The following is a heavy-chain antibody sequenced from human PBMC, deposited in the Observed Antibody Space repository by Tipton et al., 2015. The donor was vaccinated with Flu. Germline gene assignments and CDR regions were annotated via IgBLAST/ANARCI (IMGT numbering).Heavy chain of an antibody. J-gene: IGHJ5*02. D-gene: IGHD4-11*01. CDR2: IYYDGST. Sequence: TLSLTCTVSGGSISSSTDYWGWIRQPPGKGLEWIGTIYYDGSTYYNPSLRSRVTISLDTSKNQFSLRVISVTAADTAVYYCARRDYSNYVSDPKNWFDPWGQGTLVTVSS. V-gene: IGHV4-39*01. CDR1: GGSISSSTDY. CDR3: ARRDYSNYVSDPKNWFDP.